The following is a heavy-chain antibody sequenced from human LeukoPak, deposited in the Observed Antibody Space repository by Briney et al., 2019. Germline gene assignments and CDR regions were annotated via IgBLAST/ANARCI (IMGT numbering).Heavy chain of an antibody. Sequence: SETLSLTCTVSGGSISSSSYYWGWIRQPPGKGLEWIGSIYYSGSTYYNPSLMSRVTISVDTSKNQFSLKLSSVTAADTAVYYCARDLRSTGAIDYWGQGTLVTVSS. D-gene: IGHD7-27*01. V-gene: IGHV4-39*07. CDR3: ARDLRSTGAIDY. CDR2: IYYSGST. CDR1: GGSISSSSYY. J-gene: IGHJ4*02.